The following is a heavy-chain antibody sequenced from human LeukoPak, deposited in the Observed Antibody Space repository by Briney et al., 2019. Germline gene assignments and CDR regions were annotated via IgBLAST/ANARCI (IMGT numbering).Heavy chain of an antibody. J-gene: IGHJ4*02. CDR1: EYTFTDYY. CDR2: INPVSGVT. V-gene: IGHV1-2*02. Sequence: ASVKVSCKASEYTFTDYYMHWVRQAPGQGLEWMGWINPVSGVTNYVQKFQGRVTMTRDTSISTAYMELSRLRSDDTAVYYCARANFLSCSSTSCLFDYWGQGTLVTVSS. D-gene: IGHD2-2*01. CDR3: ARANFLSCSSTSCLFDY.